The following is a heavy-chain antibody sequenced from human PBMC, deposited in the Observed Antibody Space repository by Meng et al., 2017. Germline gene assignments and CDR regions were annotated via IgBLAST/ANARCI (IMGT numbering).Heavy chain of an antibody. Sequence: GGSLRLSCAASGFTFSSYAMHWVRQAPGKGLEWVAVISYDGSNKYYADSVKGRFTISRDNSKNTLYLQMNSLRAEDTAVYYCACNYYDSSGYGDYWGQGTLVNVSS. CDR2: ISYDGSNK. V-gene: IGHV3-30*04. CDR1: GFTFSSYA. J-gene: IGHJ4*02. CDR3: ACNYYDSSGYGDY. D-gene: IGHD3-22*01.